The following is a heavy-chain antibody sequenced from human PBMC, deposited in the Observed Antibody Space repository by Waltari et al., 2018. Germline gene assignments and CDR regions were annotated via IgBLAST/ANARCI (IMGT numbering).Heavy chain of an antibody. CDR2: ISYDGSNK. D-gene: IGHD3-22*01. V-gene: IGHV3-30-3*01. J-gene: IGHJ4*02. Sequence: QVQLVESGGGVVQPGRSLRLSCAASGFTFSSYAMHWVRQAPGKGLEWVAVISYDGSNKYYADSVKGRFTISRDNSKNTLYLQMNSLRAEDTAVYYCAGLGDFLYDSSGYYLYWGQGTLVTVSS. CDR1: GFTFSSYA. CDR3: AGLGDFLYDSSGYYLY.